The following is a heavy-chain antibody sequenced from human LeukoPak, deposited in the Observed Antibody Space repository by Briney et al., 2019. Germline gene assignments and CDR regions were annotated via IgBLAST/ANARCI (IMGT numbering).Heavy chain of an antibody. CDR3: ARDRYSYGFFDY. CDR1: GYTFTSYY. CDR2: INPSGGST. J-gene: IGHJ4*02. Sequence: EASVTVSFTASGYTFTSYYMHWVRQAPGQGLAWMGIINPSGGSTSYAQKFQGRVTMTRDMSTSTVYMELSSLRSEDTAVYYCARDRYSYGFFDYWGQGTLVTVSS. D-gene: IGHD5-18*01. V-gene: IGHV1-46*01.